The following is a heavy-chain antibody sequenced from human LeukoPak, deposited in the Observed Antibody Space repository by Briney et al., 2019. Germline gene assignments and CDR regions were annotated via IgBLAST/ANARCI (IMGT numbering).Heavy chain of an antibody. V-gene: IGHV4-34*01. J-gene: IGHJ3*02. D-gene: IGHD1-26*01. CDR3: ASSNTGSYNDAFDI. CDR1: GGSFNGYY. CDR2: INHSGST. Sequence: SETLSLTCAVYGGSFNGYYWSWIRQPPGKGLEWIGEINHSGSTKYNPSPKSRVSISVDTSKNQFSLKLNSVTAADTAVYYCASSNTGSYNDAFDIWGQGTMVTVSS.